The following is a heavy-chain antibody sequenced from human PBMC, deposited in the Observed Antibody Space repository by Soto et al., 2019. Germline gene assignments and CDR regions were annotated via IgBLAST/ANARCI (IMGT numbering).Heavy chain of an antibody. CDR3: ARGLSGQPVGPQGEDSRAIYYSCGMDV. V-gene: IGHV6-1*01. J-gene: IGHJ6*02. Sequence: SQTLSLTCAISGDSVSSNSAAWNWIRQSPSRGLERLGRTYYRSKWYNDYAVSVKSRITINTDTSKNQFSLKLNSATPEDTAVYYCARGLSGQPVGPQGEDSRAIYYSCGMDVWGQGTMVTVYS. CDR1: GDSVSSNSAA. D-gene: IGHD6-6*01. CDR2: TYYRSKWYN.